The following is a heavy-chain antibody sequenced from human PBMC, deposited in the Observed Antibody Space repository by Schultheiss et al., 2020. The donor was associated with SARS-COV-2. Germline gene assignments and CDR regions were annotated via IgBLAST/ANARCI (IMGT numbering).Heavy chain of an antibody. J-gene: IGHJ6*02. D-gene: IGHD6-19*01. Sequence: SETLSLTCTVSGGSISSGGYYWSWIRQHPGKGLEWIGYIYYSGSTYYNPSLKSRVTISVDTSKNQFSLKLSSVTAADTAVYYCAREVVIAVAAPYYYYGMDVWGQGTTVTVSS. CDR3: AREVVIAVAAPYYYYGMDV. CDR1: GGSISSGGYY. V-gene: IGHV4-31*03. CDR2: IYYSGST.